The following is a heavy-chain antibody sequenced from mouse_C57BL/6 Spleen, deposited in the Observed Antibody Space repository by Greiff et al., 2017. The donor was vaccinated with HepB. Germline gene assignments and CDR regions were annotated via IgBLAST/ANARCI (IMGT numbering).Heavy chain of an antibody. Sequence: EVQLQQSGPELVKPGASVKISCKASGYTFTDYYMNWVKQSHGKSLEWIGDINPNNGGTSYNQKFKGKATLTVDKSSSTAYMELRSLTSEDSAVYYCARVPDYDWYFDVWGTGTTVTVSS. CDR2: INPNNGGT. CDR3: ARVPDYDWYFDV. J-gene: IGHJ1*03. D-gene: IGHD2-4*01. CDR1: GYTFTDYY. V-gene: IGHV1-26*01.